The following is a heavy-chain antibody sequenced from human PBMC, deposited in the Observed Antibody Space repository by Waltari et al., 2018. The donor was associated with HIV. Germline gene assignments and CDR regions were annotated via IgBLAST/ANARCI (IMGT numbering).Heavy chain of an antibody. V-gene: IGHV1-46*01. Sequence: QVQLVQSGAEVKKPGASVQVSCKASGYTFTSYYMHWVRQSPGQGLEWMGIINPSGGSTSYAQKFQGRVTVTRDASTSTVYMEVSSLRSEDTAVYYCARAPPLGELSSFDYWGQGTLVTVSS. CDR3: ARAPPLGELSSFDY. CDR1: GYTFTSYY. CDR2: INPSGGST. J-gene: IGHJ4*02. D-gene: IGHD3-16*02.